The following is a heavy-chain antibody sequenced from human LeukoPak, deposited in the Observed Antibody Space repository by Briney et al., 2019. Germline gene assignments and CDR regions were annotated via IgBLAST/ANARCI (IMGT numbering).Heavy chain of an antibody. J-gene: IGHJ3*02. CDR3: ANRWGTQLFGNNIDI. CDR2: ISGSGGST. Sequence: GGSLRLSCAASGFTFSSYAMSWVRQAPGKGLEWVSAISGSGGSTYYADSVKGRFTISRDNSKNTLYLQMNSLRPEDTAVYYCANRWGTQLFGNNIDIWGQGTLVTVSS. CDR1: GFTFSSYA. V-gene: IGHV3-23*01. D-gene: IGHD2-8*02.